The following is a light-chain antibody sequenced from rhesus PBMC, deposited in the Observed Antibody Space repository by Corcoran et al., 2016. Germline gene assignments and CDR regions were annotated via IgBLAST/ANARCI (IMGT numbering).Light chain of an antibody. CDR1: QSVSSS. CDR3: QKYCCSPFT. CDR2: GAS. V-gene: IGKV3-53*01. J-gene: IGKJ3*01. Sequence: QDILTQSPATLSLTPGERDTISCRANQSVSSSLAWYQKKPGQAPPFLIYGASSKDTGIPDRFSGGGSGTAFTLTISSLEPEDFALYYCQKYCCSPFTFGPGTKLDIK.